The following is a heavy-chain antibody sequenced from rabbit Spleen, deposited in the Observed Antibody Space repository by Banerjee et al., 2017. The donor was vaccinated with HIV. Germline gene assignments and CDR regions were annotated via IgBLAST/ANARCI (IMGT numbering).Heavy chain of an antibody. CDR1: GFSFGDRDV. J-gene: IGHJ6*01. Sequence: QEQLVESGGGLVQPTGSLTLTCKASGFSFGDRDVMCWVRQAPGKGLEWVACVYAGGDNTYSATWAKGRFTISKTSSTTVTLQMTSLTAADTATYFCARDSSTSFSSYGMDLWGQGTLVTVS. D-gene: IGHD1-1*01. V-gene: IGHV1S45*01. CDR2: VYAGGDNT. CDR3: ARDSSTSFSSYGMDL.